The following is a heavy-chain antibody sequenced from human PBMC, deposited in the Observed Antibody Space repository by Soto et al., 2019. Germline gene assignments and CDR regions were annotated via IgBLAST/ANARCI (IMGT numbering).Heavy chain of an antibody. CDR1: GVSFNNNS. CDR2: VIPPFRTS. V-gene: IGHV1-69*01. J-gene: IGHJ6*02. Sequence: QVQLVQSGAEVKKPGSSVKVSCKTSGVSFNNNSIGWVRQAPGHGLEWMGGVIPPFRTSNYARKFQGRVSITADASTGTVHMELSSLTSEDTAQYYCARVLYYGSGSYAPYGMDVWGQGTTVTVSS. D-gene: IGHD3-10*01. CDR3: ARVLYYGSGSYAPYGMDV.